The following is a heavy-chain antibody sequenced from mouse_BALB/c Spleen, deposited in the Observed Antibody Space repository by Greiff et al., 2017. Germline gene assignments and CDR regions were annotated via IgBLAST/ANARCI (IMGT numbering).Heavy chain of an antibody. Sequence: EVKLMESGGGLVKPGGSLKLSCAASGFTFSSYDMSWVRQTPEKRLEWVASISSGGSTYYPDSVKGRFTISRDNARNILYLQMSSLRSEDTAMYYCARGGDGNYGYWGQGTTLTVSS. CDR1: GFTFSSYD. J-gene: IGHJ2*01. CDR2: ISSGGST. CDR3: ARGGDGNYGY. V-gene: IGHV5-6-5*01. D-gene: IGHD2-1*01.